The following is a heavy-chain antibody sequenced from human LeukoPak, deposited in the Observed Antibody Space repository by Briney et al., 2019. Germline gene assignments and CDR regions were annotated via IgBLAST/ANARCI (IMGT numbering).Heavy chain of an antibody. CDR2: ISNDGGGT. CDR1: GFIFNNYG. CDR3: AKGSSGYFVDL. D-gene: IGHD3-22*01. J-gene: IGHJ5*02. V-gene: IGHV3-23*01. Sequence: GGSLRLSCAASGFIFNNYGLIWVRQAPGKGLEWVSAISNDGGGTNYADFVKGRFTISRDNSKNTLLLQMNSLRAEDTALYYCAKGSSGYFVDLWGQGTLVTVSS.